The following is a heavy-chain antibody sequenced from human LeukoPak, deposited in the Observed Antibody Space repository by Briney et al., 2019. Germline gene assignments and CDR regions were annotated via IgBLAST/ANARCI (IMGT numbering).Heavy chain of an antibody. J-gene: IGHJ3*02. CDR2: IYYSGST. D-gene: IGHD5-18*01. CDR3: ARLRGYSYGRDAFDI. V-gene: IGHV4-30-4*01. CDR1: GGSISSGDYY. Sequence: SETLSLTCTVSGGSISSGDYYWSWIRQPPGKGLEWIGYIYYSGSTYYNPSLKSRVTISVDTSKNQFSLKLSSVTAADTAVYYCARLRGYSYGRDAFDIWGQGTMVTVSS.